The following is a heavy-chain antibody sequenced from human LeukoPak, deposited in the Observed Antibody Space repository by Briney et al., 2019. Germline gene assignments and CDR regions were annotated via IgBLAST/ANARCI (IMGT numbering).Heavy chain of an antibody. Sequence: SVKVSCKPSGGTFYNYTISWVRQAPGQGLEWMGGIIPLFDTVNYAQKFQGRVTITTDESTTTAYMELSSLRYEVTAVYYCARARGVVTASRLVTNEFDYWGQGTLVTVSS. V-gene: IGHV1-69*05. D-gene: IGHD2-21*02. J-gene: IGHJ4*02. CDR3: ARARGVVTASRLVTNEFDY. CDR1: GGTFYNYT. CDR2: IIPLFDTV.